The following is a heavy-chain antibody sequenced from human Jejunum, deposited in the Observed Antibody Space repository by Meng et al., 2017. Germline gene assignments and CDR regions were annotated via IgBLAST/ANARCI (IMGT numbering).Heavy chain of an antibody. D-gene: IGHD2-8*02. J-gene: IGHJ4*02. CDR1: GESLTNTNYH. CDR3: ARLITGFPGDY. Sequence: SETLSLTCSVLGESLTNTNYHWGWIRQPPGKGLEWIGSIYYTGITYYNPSLKSRVIISIDTSNNHFSLKLSSLTAADTAVYFCARLITGFPGDYWGQGTLVTGAS. V-gene: IGHV4-39*07. CDR2: IYYTGIT.